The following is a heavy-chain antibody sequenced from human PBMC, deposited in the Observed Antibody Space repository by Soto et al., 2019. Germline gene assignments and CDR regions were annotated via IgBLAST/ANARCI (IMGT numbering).Heavy chain of an antibody. Sequence: GGSLRLSCAASGFTFSSYAMHWVRQAPGKGLEWVAVISYDGSNKYYADSVKGRFTISRDNSKNTLYLQMNSLRAEDTAVYYCARQRIYSYGSGSYYNLSSPYYYYYYGMDVWGQGTTVTVSS. CDR3: ARQRIYSYGSGSYYNLSSPYYYYYYGMDV. V-gene: IGHV3-30-3*01. J-gene: IGHJ6*02. CDR1: GFTFSSYA. CDR2: ISYDGSNK. D-gene: IGHD3-10*01.